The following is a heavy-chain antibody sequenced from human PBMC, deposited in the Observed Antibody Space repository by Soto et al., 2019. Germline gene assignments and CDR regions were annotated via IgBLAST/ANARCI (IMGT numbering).Heavy chain of an antibody. Sequence: GGSLRLSCAASGFTFSSYGMHWARQAPGKGLEWVAVIWYDGSNKYYADSVKGRFTISRDNSKNTLYLQMNSLRAEDTAVYYCARGAARRDAFDIWGQGTMVTVS. CDR1: GFTFSSYG. J-gene: IGHJ3*02. V-gene: IGHV3-33*01. CDR3: ARGAARRDAFDI. D-gene: IGHD6-6*01. CDR2: IWYDGSNK.